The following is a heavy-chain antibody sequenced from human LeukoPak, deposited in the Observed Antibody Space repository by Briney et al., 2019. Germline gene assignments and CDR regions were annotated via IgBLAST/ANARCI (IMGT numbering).Heavy chain of an antibody. J-gene: IGHJ5*02. D-gene: IGHD3-10*01. CDR2: VYYSGST. CDR3: ARATRSWFDP. CDR1: GGSISIYY. V-gene: IGHV4-59*01. Sequence: SETLSLTCTVSGGSISIYYWNWIRQPPGKGLEWIGYVYYSGSTNYNPSLKSRVTISVDTSKNQFSLKLSSVTAADTAVYYCARATRSWFDPWGQGTLVTVSS.